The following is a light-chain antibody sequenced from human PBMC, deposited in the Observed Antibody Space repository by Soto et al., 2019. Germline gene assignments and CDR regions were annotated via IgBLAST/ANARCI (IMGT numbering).Light chain of an antibody. CDR2: EVS. V-gene: IGLV2-8*01. CDR1: SSDVGGYKY. CDR3: ISYTGSDTSYV. J-gene: IGLJ1*01. Sequence: QSALTQPPSASGSRGQSVTISCTGTSSDVGGYKYVSWYQHHPGKAPKLMIYEVSKRPSGVPDRFSGSKSGNTASLTVSGLQAEDEADYYCISYTGSDTSYVFGTGTKVTVL.